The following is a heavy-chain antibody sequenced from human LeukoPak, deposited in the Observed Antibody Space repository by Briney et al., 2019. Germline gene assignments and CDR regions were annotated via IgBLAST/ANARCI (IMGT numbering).Heavy chain of an antibody. CDR1: GGSISSYY. J-gene: IGHJ6*03. D-gene: IGHD2-2*01. CDR3: ARDHQGYCSSTSCYADYYYYMDV. CDR2: IYTSGST. V-gene: IGHV4-4*07. Sequence: SETLSLTCTVSGGSISSYYWSWIRQPAGKGLEWIGRIYTSGSTNYNPSLKSRVTMSVDTSKNQFSLKLSFVTAADTAVYYCARDHQGYCSSTSCYADYYYYMDVWGKGTTVTISS.